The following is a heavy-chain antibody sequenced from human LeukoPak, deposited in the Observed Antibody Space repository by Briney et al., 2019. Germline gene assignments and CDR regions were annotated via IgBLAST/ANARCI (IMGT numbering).Heavy chain of an antibody. J-gene: IGHJ3*01. CDR1: GFTFSSYS. Sequence: PGGSLRLSCAASGFTFSSYSMNWVRQAPGKGLEWVSAISSSSSYIYYADSVKGRFTISRDDAKNSLYLQMNSLRAEDTAVYYCAREQSSSWYVGGAFDLWGQGTMVTVSS. CDR3: AREQSSSWYVGGAFDL. V-gene: IGHV3-21*01. D-gene: IGHD6-13*01. CDR2: ISSSSSYI.